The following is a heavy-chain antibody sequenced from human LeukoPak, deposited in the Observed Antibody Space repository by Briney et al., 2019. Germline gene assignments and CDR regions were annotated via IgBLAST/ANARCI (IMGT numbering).Heavy chain of an antibody. Sequence: GGSLRLSCAASGFTFSSYWMHWVRQAPGKGLEWVAVISYDGSNKYYADSVKGRFTISRDNSKNTLYLQMNSLRAEDTAVYYCARDLRYFDWSRAFDIWGQGTMVTVSS. CDR1: GFTFSSYW. CDR3: ARDLRYFDWSRAFDI. V-gene: IGHV3-30-3*01. D-gene: IGHD3-9*01. CDR2: ISYDGSNK. J-gene: IGHJ3*02.